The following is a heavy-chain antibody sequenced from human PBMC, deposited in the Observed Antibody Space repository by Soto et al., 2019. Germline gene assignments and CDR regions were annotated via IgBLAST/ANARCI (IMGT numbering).Heavy chain of an antibody. J-gene: IGHJ4*02. CDR2: VYYSGST. CDR3: TREQTSTVVTQ. D-gene: IGHD4-17*01. CDR1: GGSMSNYY. Sequence: ASETLSLTCTVSGGSMSNYYWSWIRQPPGKGLEWIGCVYYSGSTNYNPSLESRVTISVDTSKNQFSLKLSSVTAADTAVHYCTREQTSTVVTQWGQGTLVTVSS. V-gene: IGHV4-59*01.